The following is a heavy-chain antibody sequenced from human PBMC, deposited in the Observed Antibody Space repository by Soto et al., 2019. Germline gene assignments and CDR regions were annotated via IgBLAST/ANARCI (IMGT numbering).Heavy chain of an antibody. CDR2: IWYDGSNK. J-gene: IGHJ4*02. D-gene: IGHD3-22*01. CDR3: ARGAVDYYDSSGYYEGDY. Sequence: QVQLVESGGGVVQPGRSLRLSCAASGFTFSSYGMHWVRQAPGKGLEWVAVIWYDGSNKYYADSVKGRFTISRDNSKNKLYLQMNSLRAEDTAVYYCARGAVDYYDSSGYYEGDYWGQGTLVTVSS. CDR1: GFTFSSYG. V-gene: IGHV3-33*01.